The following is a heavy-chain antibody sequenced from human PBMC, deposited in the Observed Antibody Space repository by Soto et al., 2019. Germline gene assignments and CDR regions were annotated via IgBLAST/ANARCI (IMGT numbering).Heavy chain of an antibody. CDR1: GGTFSSYA. D-gene: IGHD3-16*01. CDR3: WGDPGTPDAFDI. V-gene: IGHV1-69*13. Sequence: ASVKVSCKASGGTFSSYAISWVRQAPGQGLEWMGGIIPIFGTANYAQKFQGRVTVTADESTSTAYMELSSLRSEDTAVYYCWGDPGTPDAFDIWGQGTMVTVSS. CDR2: IIPIFGTA. J-gene: IGHJ3*02.